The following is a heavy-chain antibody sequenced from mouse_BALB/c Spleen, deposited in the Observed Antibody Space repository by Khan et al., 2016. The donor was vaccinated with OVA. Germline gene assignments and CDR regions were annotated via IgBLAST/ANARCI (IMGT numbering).Heavy chain of an antibody. J-gene: IGHJ2*01. CDR2: ISYSGST. V-gene: IGHV3-2*02. CDR3: ARTARIKY. D-gene: IGHD1-2*01. Sequence: EVQLQESGPGLVKPSQSLSLTCTVTGYSITSGYGWNWIRQFPGNKLEWMGYISYSGSTNYNPSLQSRIPITRDTSKNQFFLQLNSVTTEDTATYYSARTARIKYWGQGTTLTVSS. CDR1: GYSITSGYG.